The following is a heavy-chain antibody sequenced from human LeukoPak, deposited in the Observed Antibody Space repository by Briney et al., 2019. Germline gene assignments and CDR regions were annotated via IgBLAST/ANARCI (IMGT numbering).Heavy chain of an antibody. CDR1: GYTFTSYG. Sequence: ASVKVSCKASGYTFTSYGISWVRQAPGQGLEWMGWISAYNGNTNYAQKLQGRVTMTTDTSTSTAYMELRSLRSDDTAVYYCAGDHRSMRAFDIWGQGTMVTVSS. CDR3: AGDHRSMRAFDI. V-gene: IGHV1-18*01. CDR2: ISAYNGNT. J-gene: IGHJ3*02.